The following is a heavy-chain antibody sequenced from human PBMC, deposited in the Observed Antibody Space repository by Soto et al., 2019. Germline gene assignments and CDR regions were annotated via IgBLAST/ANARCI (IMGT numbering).Heavy chain of an antibody. V-gene: IGHV3-7*05. CDR2: IKQDGSAR. CDR1: GFTFSSYW. Sequence: EVQLVESGGGLVQPGGSLRLSCAASGFTFSSYWMSWVRQTPGKGLEWVANIKQDGSARYYVDSVKGRFTISRDNAKNSLYLQMNSLRAEDTAVYFCARDSGYGRSPGCKGDAFDIWGQGTMVTVSS. D-gene: IGHD2-2*01. CDR3: ARDSGYGRSPGCKGDAFDI. J-gene: IGHJ3*02.